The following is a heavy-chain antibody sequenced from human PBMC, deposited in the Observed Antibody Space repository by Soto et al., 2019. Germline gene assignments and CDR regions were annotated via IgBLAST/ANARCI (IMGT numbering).Heavy chain of an antibody. Sequence: SGPTLVNPTQTLTLTCTFSGFSLSTSGVGVGWIRQPPGKALEWLALIYWDDDKRYSPSLKSRLTITKDTSKNQVVLTMTNMDPVDTATYYCAHRPPPLRYFDWFDYWAQGTLVTVSS. CDR1: GFSLSTSGVG. D-gene: IGHD3-9*01. V-gene: IGHV2-5*02. CDR2: IYWDDDK. CDR3: AHRPPPLRYFDWFDY. J-gene: IGHJ4*02.